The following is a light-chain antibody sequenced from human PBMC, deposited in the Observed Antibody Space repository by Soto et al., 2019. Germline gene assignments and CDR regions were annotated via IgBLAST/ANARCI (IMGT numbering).Light chain of an antibody. CDR3: QQRSNWPPIT. CDR1: QSVSNNY. V-gene: IGKV3-11*01. J-gene: IGKJ5*01. Sequence: EIVLTQSPGTLSLSPVERATLSCMASQSVSNNYLAWYQQKPGQAPRLLIYDASNRATGIPARFSGSGSGTDFTLTISSLEPEDFAVYYCQQRSNWPPITFGQGTRLEI. CDR2: DAS.